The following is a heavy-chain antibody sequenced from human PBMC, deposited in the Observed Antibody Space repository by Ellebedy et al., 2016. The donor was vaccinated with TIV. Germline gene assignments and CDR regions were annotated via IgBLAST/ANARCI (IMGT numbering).Heavy chain of an antibody. D-gene: IGHD1-14*01. CDR2: ISNTGSRT. CDR3: AKGKSGTYIHHAFDW. V-gene: IGHV3-23*01. J-gene: IGHJ4*02. CDR1: GFTFSSYA. Sequence: GESLKISCAASGFTFSSYAMSWVRQAPGKGLEWVSTISNTGSRTYYADSVEGRFIISRDNSKQTLYLQMNSLRAEDTAVYYCAKGKSGTYIHHAFDWWGQGTLVTVSS.